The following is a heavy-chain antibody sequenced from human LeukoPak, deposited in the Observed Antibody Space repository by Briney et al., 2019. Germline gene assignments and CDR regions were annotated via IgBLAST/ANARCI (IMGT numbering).Heavy chain of an antibody. CDR2: ISAYNGNT. Sequence: ASVKVSCKASGYTFTSYGISWVRQAPGQGLEWMGWISAYNGNTNYAQKLQGRVTMATDTSTSTAYMELRSLRSDDTAVYYCARDLRDIVVVRGDYWGQGTLVTVSS. V-gene: IGHV1-18*01. D-gene: IGHD2-2*01. CDR3: ARDLRDIVVVRGDY. J-gene: IGHJ4*02. CDR1: GYTFTSYG.